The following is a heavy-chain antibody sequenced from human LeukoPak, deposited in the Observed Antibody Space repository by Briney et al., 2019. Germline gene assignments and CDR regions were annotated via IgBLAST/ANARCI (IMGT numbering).Heavy chain of an antibody. J-gene: IGHJ4*02. Sequence: GRSLRLSCAASGFTFSSYGMHWVRQAPGKGLEWVAVIWYDGSNSYYADSVKGRFTTSRDNSKNTLYLQMNSLRAEDTAVYYCASEGRYCSGGSCYSFDYWGQETLVTVSS. D-gene: IGHD2-15*01. CDR2: IWYDGSNS. CDR1: GFTFSSYG. CDR3: ASEGRYCSGGSCYSFDY. V-gene: IGHV3-33*01.